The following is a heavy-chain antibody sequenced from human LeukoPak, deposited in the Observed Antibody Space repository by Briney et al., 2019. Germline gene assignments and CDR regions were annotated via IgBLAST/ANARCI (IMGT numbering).Heavy chain of an antibody. CDR2: INPNSGGA. CDR1: GYTFTDYY. CDR3: TRGGFLQWYHSDY. Sequence: ASVKVSCKASGYTFTDYYMHWVRQAPGQGLEWMGWINPNSGGANYAQKFQGRVTVTRDTSITTAYMELSRLRSDDTAVYYCTRGGFLQWYHSDYWGQGTLVTVSS. D-gene: IGHD3-3*01. J-gene: IGHJ4*02. V-gene: IGHV1-2*02.